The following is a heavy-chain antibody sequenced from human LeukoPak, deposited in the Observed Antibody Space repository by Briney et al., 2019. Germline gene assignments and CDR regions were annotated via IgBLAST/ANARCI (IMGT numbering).Heavy chain of an antibody. CDR2: ISAYNGNT. D-gene: IGHD3-9*01. V-gene: IGHV1-18*04. Sequence: GASVKVSCKASGYTFTSYGISWVRQAPGQGLEWMGWISAYNGNTNYAQKLQGRVTVTTDTSTSTAYMELRSLRSDDTAVYYCARVYAYYDILTGYYNPFDYCGQGTLVTVSS. CDR3: ARVYAYYDILTGYYNPFDY. CDR1: GYTFTSYG. J-gene: IGHJ4*02.